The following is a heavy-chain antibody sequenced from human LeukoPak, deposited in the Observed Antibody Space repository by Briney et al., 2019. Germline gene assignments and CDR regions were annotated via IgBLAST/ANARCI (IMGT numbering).Heavy chain of an antibody. Sequence: GGSLRLSCAASGFISSDYSLHWVRQAPGKGLEWVAVTLYDGTMAYYADSVKGRITISRDNSKNTLYLQMNSLRDEDTALYYCAIHGGGTIRIEAFDVWGQGTMVTISS. D-gene: IGHD3-3*01. CDR1: GFISSDYS. J-gene: IGHJ3*01. CDR3: AIHGGGTIRIEAFDV. CDR2: TLYDGTMA. V-gene: IGHV3-30*04.